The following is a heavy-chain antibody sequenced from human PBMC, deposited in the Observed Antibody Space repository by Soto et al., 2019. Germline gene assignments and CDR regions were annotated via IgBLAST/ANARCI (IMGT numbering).Heavy chain of an antibody. D-gene: IGHD6-19*01. CDR3: ARDLRSWSSGWSEIYYYYGTDV. Sequence: GASVKVSCKASGGTFSSYAISWVRQAPGQGLEWMGGVIPIFGTANYAQKFQGRVTITADKSTSTAYMELSSLRSEDTAVYYCARDLRSWSSGWSEIYYYYGTDVWGQGTTVPVSS. CDR2: VIPIFGTA. J-gene: IGHJ6*02. V-gene: IGHV1-69*06. CDR1: GGTFSSYA.